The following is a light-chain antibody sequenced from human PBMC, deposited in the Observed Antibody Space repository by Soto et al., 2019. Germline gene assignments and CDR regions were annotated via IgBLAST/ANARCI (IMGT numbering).Light chain of an antibody. CDR3: QQYNKWPRT. CDR2: DAS. Sequence: EIVMTQSPATLSVSPGERATLSCRASQSVSTNLAWYQQTPGQSPRLLIYDASTRATAIPARFSGSGSGTDFTLTISSLQSEDFAVYYCQQYNKWPRTFGGGTKVEIK. V-gene: IGKV3-15*01. J-gene: IGKJ4*01. CDR1: QSVSTN.